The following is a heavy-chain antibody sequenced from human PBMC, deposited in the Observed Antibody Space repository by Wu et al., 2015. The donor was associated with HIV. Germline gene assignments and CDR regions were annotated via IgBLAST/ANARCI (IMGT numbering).Heavy chain of an antibody. CDR2: INPNSSDT. CDR3: ARAYCSGGGCYSDAFDL. Sequence: QVQLVQSGAELKKPGASVKVSCKVSGYTFTDYYMHWVRQAPGLGLEWLGWINPNSSDTNYAQRLQGRVTMTRDTSLSTAYLELRRLRSDDTALYYCARAYCSGGGCYSDAFDLWGQGTMVTVSS. V-gene: IGHV1-2*02. CDR1: GYTFTDYY. D-gene: IGHD2-15*01. J-gene: IGHJ3*01.